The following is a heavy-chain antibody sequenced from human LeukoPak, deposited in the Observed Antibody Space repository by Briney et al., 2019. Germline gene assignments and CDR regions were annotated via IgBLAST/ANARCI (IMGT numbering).Heavy chain of an antibody. Sequence: SGTLSLTCTVSAYSISDGFVWGWIRQAPGKGLEWIGSIYHSGTSYYNPSLKSRISMSVDTSKNQFSLNLSSVTAADTAAYYCTRLSHVAGAPKVSWFDPWGQGTLVTVSS. CDR1: AYSISDGFV. V-gene: IGHV4-38-2*02. D-gene: IGHD1-26*01. J-gene: IGHJ5*02. CDR3: TRLSHVAGAPKVSWFDP. CDR2: IYHSGTS.